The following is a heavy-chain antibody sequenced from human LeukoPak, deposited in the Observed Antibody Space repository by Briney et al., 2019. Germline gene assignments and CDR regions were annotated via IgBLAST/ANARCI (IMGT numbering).Heavy chain of an antibody. Sequence: ASVKVSCKASGYTFTSYDINWVRQATGQGLEWLGWMNPNSGNTGYAQNFQGRVTMTRDTSIDTAYMVLTSLRYEDTAVYYCARDYYGSKSSSFDPWGQGTLVTVSS. V-gene: IGHV1-8*01. CDR3: ARDYYGSKSSSFDP. CDR1: GYTFTSYD. J-gene: IGHJ5*02. CDR2: MNPNSGNT. D-gene: IGHD3-10*01.